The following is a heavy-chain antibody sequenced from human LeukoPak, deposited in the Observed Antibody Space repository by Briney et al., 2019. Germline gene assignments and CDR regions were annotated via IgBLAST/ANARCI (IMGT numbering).Heavy chain of an antibody. Sequence: PSETLSLTCTVSGGSISSYYWSWIRQPPGKGLEWIGYIYYSGSTSYNPSLKSRVTISVDTSKNQFSLKLSSVTAADTAVYYCARRVYNWNNNRFDPWGQGTLVTVSS. CDR2: IYYSGST. J-gene: IGHJ5*02. D-gene: IGHD1-1*01. V-gene: IGHV4-59*08. CDR3: ARRVYNWNNNRFDP. CDR1: GGSISSYY.